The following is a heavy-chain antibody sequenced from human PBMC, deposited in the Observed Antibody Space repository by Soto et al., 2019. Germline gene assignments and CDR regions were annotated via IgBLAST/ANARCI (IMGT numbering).Heavy chain of an antibody. CDR2: IYWDDDK. CDR3: AHSTYYDSSGYPFDY. V-gene: IGHV2-5*02. Sequence: QITLKESGPTLVKPTQTLTLTCTFSGFSLSTSGVGVGWIRQPPGKALEWLALIYWDDDKRYSPSLKSRLTITKDPSKNQVVLTMTNMDPVDTATYYCAHSTYYDSSGYPFDYWGQGTLVTVSS. CDR1: GFSLSTSGVG. D-gene: IGHD3-22*01. J-gene: IGHJ4*02.